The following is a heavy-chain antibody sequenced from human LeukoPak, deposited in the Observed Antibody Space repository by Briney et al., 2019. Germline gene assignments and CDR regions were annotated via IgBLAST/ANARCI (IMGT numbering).Heavy chain of an antibody. CDR2: INSDGSST. CDR1: GFTFSSYW. CDR3: AVQVAGNVY. D-gene: IGHD6-19*01. J-gene: IGHJ4*02. V-gene: IGHV3-74*01. Sequence: GGSLRLSCAASGFTFSSYWMHWVRQAPGKGLVWVSRINSDGSSTNYAASVEGRFTISRDNAKNTLYLQMNSLRAEDTAVYYCAVQVAGNVYWGQGTLVTVSS.